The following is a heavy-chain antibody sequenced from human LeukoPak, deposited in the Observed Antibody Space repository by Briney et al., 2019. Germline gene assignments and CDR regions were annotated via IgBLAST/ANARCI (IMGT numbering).Heavy chain of an antibody. J-gene: IGHJ4*02. D-gene: IGHD6-13*01. CDR2: IYSGGST. Sequence: PGGSLRLSCAASGFTVSSNYMSWVRQAPGQGLEWVSVIYSGGSTYYADSVKGRFTISRDNSKNTLYLQMNSLRAEDTAVYYCARGSRWLPFDYWGQGTLVTVSS. CDR1: GFTVSSNY. CDR3: ARGSRWLPFDY. V-gene: IGHV3-53*01.